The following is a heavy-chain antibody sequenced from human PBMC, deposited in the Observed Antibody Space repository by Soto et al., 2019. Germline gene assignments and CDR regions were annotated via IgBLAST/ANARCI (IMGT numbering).Heavy chain of an antibody. Sequence: QITLKESGPTLVKPTQTLTLTCTFSGFSLSTSGVGVGWIRQPPGKALEWLAHIYWDDDKRYSPSLRSRLTIAKHTPKNQVALTMTNLDPVDTATYYCAHSRGGGHSAVYVYWGQGTLVTVSS. CDR3: AHSRGGGHSAVYVY. V-gene: IGHV2-5*02. CDR2: IYWDDDK. D-gene: IGHD2-21*02. J-gene: IGHJ4*02. CDR1: GFSLSTSGVG.